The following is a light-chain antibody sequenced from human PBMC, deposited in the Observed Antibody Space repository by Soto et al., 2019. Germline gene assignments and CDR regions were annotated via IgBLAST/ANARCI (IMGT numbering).Light chain of an antibody. V-gene: IGKV2-28*01. CDR2: LGS. J-gene: IGKJ4*01. CDR1: QSLLHRSGYNY. CDR3: MQALDTPLS. Sequence: IVMTQSPLSLPVAPGEPASISCRSSQSLLHRSGYNYLTWYLQKPGQSPQLLIYLGSSRASGVPDRFSGSGSGTEFTLKISRVEADDVGVYYCMQALDTPLSFGGGTKLEI.